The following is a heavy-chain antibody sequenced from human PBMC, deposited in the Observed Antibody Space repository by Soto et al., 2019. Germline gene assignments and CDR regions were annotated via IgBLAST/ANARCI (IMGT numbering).Heavy chain of an antibody. CDR3: ARKDKSGYFNWFDP. J-gene: IGHJ5*02. D-gene: IGHD3-22*01. CDR2: IFPSDSDT. Sequence: PGESLKIPCSTSGYSFTSYCIARVRQMPGRGLEWMGIIFPSDSDTRDSPCFQGQVTISADRSTSTVFLQWASLKASDTAVYFCARKDKSGYFNWFDPWGQGTLVTVSS. V-gene: IGHV5-51*01. CDR1: GYSFTSYC.